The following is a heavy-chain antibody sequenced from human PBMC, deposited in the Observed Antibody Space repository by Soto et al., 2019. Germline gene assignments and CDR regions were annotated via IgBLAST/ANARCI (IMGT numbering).Heavy chain of an antibody. D-gene: IGHD2-2*01. V-gene: IGHV4-34*01. CDR2: INHSGST. CDR3: ARALLYCSSTSCLNYYYGMDV. CDR1: GGSFSGYY. Sequence: PSETLSLTCAVYGGSFSGYYWSWIRQPPGKGLEWIGEINHSGSTNYNPSLKSRVTISVDTSKNQFSLKLSSVTAADTAVYYCARALLYCSSTSCLNYYYGMDVWGQGTTVTV. J-gene: IGHJ6*02.